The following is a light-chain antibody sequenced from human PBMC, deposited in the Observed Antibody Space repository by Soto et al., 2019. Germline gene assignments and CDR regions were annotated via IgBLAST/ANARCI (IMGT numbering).Light chain of an antibody. V-gene: IGKV4-1*01. CDR2: WAS. CDR3: QQYYSTPWT. J-gene: IGKJ1*01. Sequence: DIVMTQSPDSLAVSLGERATINCKSSQSVLYSSNNKNHLAWYQQKSGQPPKLLIYWASTRESGVPDRFRGSGSGTDFTLTISGLQAEDVAVYYCQQYYSTPWTFGQGTKVEIK. CDR1: QSVLYSSNNKNH.